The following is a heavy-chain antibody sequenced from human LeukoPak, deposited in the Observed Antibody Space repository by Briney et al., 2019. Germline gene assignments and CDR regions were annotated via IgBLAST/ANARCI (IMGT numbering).Heavy chain of an antibody. CDR3: ASADRAAAGTFDY. J-gene: IGHJ4*02. CDR2: IIPILGIA. V-gene: IGHV1-69*04. Sequence: SVKVSCKASGGTYSSYAISWVRQAPGQGLEWMGRIIPILGIANYAQKFQGRVTITADKSTSTAYMELSSLRSEDTAVYYCASADRAAAGTFDYWGQGTLVTVSS. CDR1: GGTYSSYA. D-gene: IGHD6-13*01.